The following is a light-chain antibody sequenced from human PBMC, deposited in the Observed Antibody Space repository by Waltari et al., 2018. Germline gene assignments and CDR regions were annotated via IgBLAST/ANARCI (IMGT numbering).Light chain of an antibody. CDR2: DNN. V-gene: IGLV1-40*01. Sequence: QSVLTQPPSVSGAPGQRVTIPCTGSSPNIGAGYDVHWYQQLPGTAPKLLIYDNNNRPSGVPDRFSGSKSGTSASLAITGLQAEDEADYYCQSYDRSLSGSVFGGGTKLTVL. CDR3: QSYDRSLSGSV. J-gene: IGLJ2*01. CDR1: SPNIGAGYD.